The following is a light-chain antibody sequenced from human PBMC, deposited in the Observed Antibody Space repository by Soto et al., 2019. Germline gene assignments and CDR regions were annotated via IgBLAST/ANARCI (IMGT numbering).Light chain of an antibody. CDR3: SSYTSSSTLYV. CDR1: SSDVGGYNY. J-gene: IGLJ1*01. CDR2: EVT. V-gene: IGLV2-14*01. Sequence: QSALTQPASVSGSPGQSITISCTGTSSDVGGYNYVSWYQQHPGKAPKLMIYEVTNRPSGVSNRSSGSKSGNTASLTSSVVLAEDEADYHCSSYTSSSTLYVFGTGTKLTVL.